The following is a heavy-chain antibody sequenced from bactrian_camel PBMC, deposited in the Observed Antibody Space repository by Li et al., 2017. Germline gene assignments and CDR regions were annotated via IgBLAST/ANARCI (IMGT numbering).Heavy chain of an antibody. CDR2: IRDDDYV. D-gene: IGHD6*01. CDR3: AADSTGSRRRCADGQYNA. V-gene: IGHV3S55*01. CDR1: QLTRC. J-gene: IGHJ4*01. Sequence: HVQLVESGGGSDQIGGSRRLTCAASQLTRCMAWFRQAPGKEREGLASIRDDDYVLYAYSVDGRFTISKDSAEVTMYLDMSSLEPEDTAMYYCAADSTGSRRRCADGQYNAWGQGTQVTVS.